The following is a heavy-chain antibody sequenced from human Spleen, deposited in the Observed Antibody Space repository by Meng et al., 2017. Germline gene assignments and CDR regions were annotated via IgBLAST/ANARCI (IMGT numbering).Heavy chain of an antibody. CDR1: GGSISSNNYY. J-gene: IGHJ4*02. V-gene: IGHV4-39*07. CDR2: IYYSGST. Sequence: SETLSLTCTVSGGSISSNNYYWGWIRQPPGKGLEWIGSIYYSGSTYYNPSLKSRVTISVDTSKNQFSLKLSSVTPEDTAVYYCARVGSSSLEFDYWGQGTLVTVSS. D-gene: IGHD6-13*01. CDR3: ARVGSSSLEFDY.